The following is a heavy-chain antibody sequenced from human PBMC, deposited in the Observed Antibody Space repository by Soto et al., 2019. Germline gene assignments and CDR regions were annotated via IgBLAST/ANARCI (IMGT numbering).Heavy chain of an antibody. CDR1: GYTFTSYG. CDR2: ISAYNGNT. CDR3: ARDPMTLGYCSGGSCPGGY. J-gene: IGHJ4*02. D-gene: IGHD2-15*01. V-gene: IGHV1-18*01. Sequence: VQLVQSGAEVKKPGASVKVSCKASGYTFTSYGISWVRQAPGQGLEWMGWISAYNGNTNYAQKLQGRVTMTTDTSTSTAYMELRSLRSDDTAVYYCARDPMTLGYCSGGSCPGGYWGQGTLVTVSS.